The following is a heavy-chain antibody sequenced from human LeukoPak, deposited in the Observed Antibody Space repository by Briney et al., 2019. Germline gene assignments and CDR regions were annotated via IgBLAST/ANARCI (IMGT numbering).Heavy chain of an antibody. Sequence: GGSLRLSCAASGFTFSDYFMSWLRQAPGKGLEWVSSISSSSSYIYYADSVKGRFTISRDDAKNSLYLQMNSLRAEDTAVYYCARRADGDYFDYWGQGTLVTVSS. D-gene: IGHD4-17*01. CDR2: ISSSSSYI. CDR1: GFTFSDYF. J-gene: IGHJ4*02. CDR3: ARRADGDYFDY. V-gene: IGHV3-21*01.